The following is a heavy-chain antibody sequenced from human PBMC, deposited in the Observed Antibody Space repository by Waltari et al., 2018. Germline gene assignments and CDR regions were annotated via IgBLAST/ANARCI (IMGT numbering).Heavy chain of an antibody. Sequence: QLQLQESGPGLVKPSETLSPTCTVSGGSSSSSSYYWGWIRQPPGKGLEWIGSIYYSGRTYYNPSLKSRVTISVDTSKNQFSLKLSSVTAADTAVYYCVPWYRGYFYYWGQGTLVTVSS. CDR1: GGSSSSSSYY. CDR3: VPWYRGYFYY. J-gene: IGHJ4*02. D-gene: IGHD1-1*01. CDR2: IYYSGRT. V-gene: IGHV4-39*01.